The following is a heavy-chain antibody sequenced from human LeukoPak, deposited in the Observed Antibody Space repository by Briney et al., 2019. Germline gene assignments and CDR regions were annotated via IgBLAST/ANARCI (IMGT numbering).Heavy chain of an antibody. CDR3: ARLRRIVATINPDAFDI. CDR1: GGTFSSYA. Sequence: SVKVSCKASGGTFSSYAISWVRQAPGQGLEWMGGIIPIFGTANYAQKFQGRVTITADESTSTAYMELSSLRSEDTAVYYCARLRRIVATINPDAFDIWGQGTMVTVSS. CDR2: IIPIFGTA. V-gene: IGHV1-69*01. J-gene: IGHJ3*02. D-gene: IGHD5-12*01.